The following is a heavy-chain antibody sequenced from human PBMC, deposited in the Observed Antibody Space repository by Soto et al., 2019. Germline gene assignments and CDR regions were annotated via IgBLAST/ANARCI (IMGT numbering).Heavy chain of an antibody. D-gene: IGHD3-3*01. V-gene: IGHV3-23*01. Sequence: SLRLSCAASGFTFSSYALSCVRQAPGKGLEWVSAISGSGGSTYYADSVKGRFTFSRDNSKNTLYLQMKSLRAEDTAVYYCAKDLTIFVDWGQGTLVTVSS. CDR1: GFTFSSYA. CDR3: AKDLTIFVD. J-gene: IGHJ4*02. CDR2: ISGSGGST.